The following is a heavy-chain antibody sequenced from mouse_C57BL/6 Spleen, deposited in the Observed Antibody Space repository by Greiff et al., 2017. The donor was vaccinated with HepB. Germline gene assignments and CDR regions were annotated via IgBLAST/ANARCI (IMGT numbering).Heavy chain of an antibody. V-gene: IGHV1-50*01. J-gene: IGHJ2*01. CDR1: GYTFTSYW. Sequence: VQLQQSGAELVKPGASVKLSCKASGYTFTSYWMQWVKQRPGQGLEWIGEIDPSDSYTNYNQKFKGKATLTVDTSSSTAYMQLSSLTSEDSAVYYCARRDYSNCGDYWGQGTTLTVSS. CDR3: ARRDYSNCGDY. D-gene: IGHD2-5*01. CDR2: IDPSDSYT.